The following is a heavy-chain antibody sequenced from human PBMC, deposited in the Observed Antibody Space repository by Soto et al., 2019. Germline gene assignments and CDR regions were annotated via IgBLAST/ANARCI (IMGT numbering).Heavy chain of an antibody. V-gene: IGHV1-18*04. Sequence: ASVKVSCKASGYTFTSYGISWVRQAPGQGLEWMGWISAYNGNTNYAQKLQGRVTMTTDTSTSTAYMELRSLRSDDTAVHYCARGTYYYDSSGYYSGTPRFDAFDIWGQGTMVTVSS. CDR2: ISAYNGNT. J-gene: IGHJ3*02. D-gene: IGHD3-22*01. CDR3: ARGTYYYDSSGYYSGTPRFDAFDI. CDR1: GYTFTSYG.